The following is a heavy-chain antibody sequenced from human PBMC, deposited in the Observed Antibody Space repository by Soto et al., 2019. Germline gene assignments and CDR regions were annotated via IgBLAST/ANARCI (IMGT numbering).Heavy chain of an antibody. CDR2: ISGSGGST. CDR1: GFTFSSHA. CDR3: ARNSGYDYYDSSCIDY. J-gene: IGHJ4*02. D-gene: IGHD5-12*01. V-gene: IGHV3-23*01. Sequence: PGGSLRLSCAASGFTFSSHAMPCVRQTPGKGLEWVSAISGSGGSTYYADSVKGRITISRDRSRNTLYLQMNNLRAEDTAVYYCARNSGYDYYDSSCIDYWSQGTLVTVSS.